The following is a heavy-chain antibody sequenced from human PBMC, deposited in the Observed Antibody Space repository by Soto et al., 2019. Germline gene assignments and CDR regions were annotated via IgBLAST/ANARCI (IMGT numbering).Heavy chain of an antibody. Sequence: SVKVSCKASGYTFTSYYMHWVRQAPGQGLEWMGIINPSGGSTSYAQKFQGRVTMTRDTSTSTVYMELSSLRSEDTAVYYCARADYYDFWSGYYKYYFDYWGQGTLVTVSS. CDR1: GYTFTSYY. CDR2: INPSGGST. V-gene: IGHV1-46*01. CDR3: ARADYYDFWSGYYKYYFDY. J-gene: IGHJ4*02. D-gene: IGHD3-3*01.